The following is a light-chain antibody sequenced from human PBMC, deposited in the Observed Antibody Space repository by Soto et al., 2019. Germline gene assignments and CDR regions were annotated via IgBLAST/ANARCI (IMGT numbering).Light chain of an antibody. CDR3: AAWDDSLTGHVV. J-gene: IGLJ2*01. CDR1: RYNIGEYS. CDR2: STN. Sequence: QSVLTQPPSMSGTPGQRVSISCSGSRYNIGEYSVNWYQQFPGKAPEPLIYSTNQRPSGVPARFSGSKSGTSASLAISGLQSEDEALYYCAAWDDSLTGHVVFGGGTKVTVL. V-gene: IGLV1-44*01.